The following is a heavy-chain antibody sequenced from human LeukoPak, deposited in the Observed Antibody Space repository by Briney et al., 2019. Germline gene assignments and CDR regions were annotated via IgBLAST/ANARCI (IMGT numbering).Heavy chain of an antibody. V-gene: IGHV4-38-2*02. CDR1: GYSISSGYY. CDR2: IYHSGST. Sequence: PSETLSLTCTVSGYSISSGYYWGWIRQPPGKGLEWIGSIYHSGSTYYNPSLKSRVTTSVDTSKNQFSLKLSSVTAADTAVYYCARCGYHMDVWGKGTTVTVSS. CDR3: ARCGYHMDV. J-gene: IGHJ6*03. D-gene: IGHD2-21*01.